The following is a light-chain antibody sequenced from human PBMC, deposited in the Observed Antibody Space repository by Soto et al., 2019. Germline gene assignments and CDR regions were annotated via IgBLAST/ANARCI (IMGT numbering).Light chain of an antibody. V-gene: IGKV1-27*01. J-gene: IGKJ3*01. CDR2: ASS. Sequence: DIQMTQSPSSLSASVGDRVTITCRASGTISVYLAWYRHKPGKVPERLIYASSILQSGVPSRFSGSRDGTEFTLTISSLQPEDVATYYCQKYNTAPFSFGPGTKVKLK. CDR1: GTISVY. CDR3: QKYNTAPFS.